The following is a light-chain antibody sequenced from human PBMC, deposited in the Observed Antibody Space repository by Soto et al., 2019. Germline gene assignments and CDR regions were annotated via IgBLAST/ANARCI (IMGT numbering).Light chain of an antibody. CDR3: QQYGSSPPLT. V-gene: IGKV3-20*01. J-gene: IGKJ4*01. Sequence: EIVLTQSPGTLSLSPGERATLSCRASQSVRSSYFAWYQQKPGQAPRLLIYGASSRATGIPDRFSGSGSGTDFTLTISRLEPEDFAVYYCQQYGSSPPLTFGGGTKVEIK. CDR2: GAS. CDR1: QSVRSSY.